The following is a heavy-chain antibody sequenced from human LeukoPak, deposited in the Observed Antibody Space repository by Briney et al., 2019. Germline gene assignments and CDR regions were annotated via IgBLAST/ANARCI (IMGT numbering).Heavy chain of an antibody. CDR2: IIPIFGTA. J-gene: IGHJ4*02. CDR1: GGTFSSYA. V-gene: IGHV1-69*06. Sequence: SVKVSCKASGGTFSSYAISWVRQAPGQGLEWMGGIIPIFGTANYAQKFQGRVTITADKSTSTAYMELSSLRSEDTAVYYCAREYSSGWPYFDYWGQGTLVTVSS. CDR3: AREYSSGWPYFDY. D-gene: IGHD6-19*01.